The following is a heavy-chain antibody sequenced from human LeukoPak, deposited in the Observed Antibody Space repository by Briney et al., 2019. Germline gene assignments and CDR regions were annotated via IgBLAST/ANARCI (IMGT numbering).Heavy chain of an antibody. CDR2: INPNSGGT. J-gene: IGHJ4*02. CDR3: ARVWDRYCSSTSCYLDY. Sequence: GASVKVSCKASGYTFTGYYMHWVRQAPGQGLEWMGWINPNSGGTNYAQKFQGRVTMTRDTSISTAYMELSRLRSDDTAVYYCARVWDRYCSSTSCYLDYWGQGTLVTVSS. D-gene: IGHD2-2*01. V-gene: IGHV1-2*02. CDR1: GYTFTGYY.